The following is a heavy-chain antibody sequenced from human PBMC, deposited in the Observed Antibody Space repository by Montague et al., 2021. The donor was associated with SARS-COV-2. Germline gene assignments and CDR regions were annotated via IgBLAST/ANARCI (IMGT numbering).Heavy chain of an antibody. CDR3: ARARRPTYCSGDSCYSLGNWFDP. J-gene: IGHJ5*02. D-gene: IGHD2-15*01. CDR1: GYTFTSYG. CDR2: ISAYNGNT. V-gene: IGHV1-18*01. Sequence: SVKVSCKASGYTFTSYGISWVRQAPGQGLEWMGWISAYNGNTNYAQKLQGRVTMTTDTSTSTAYMELRSLRSDDTAVYYCARARRPTYCSGDSCYSLGNWFDPWGQGTLVTVSS.